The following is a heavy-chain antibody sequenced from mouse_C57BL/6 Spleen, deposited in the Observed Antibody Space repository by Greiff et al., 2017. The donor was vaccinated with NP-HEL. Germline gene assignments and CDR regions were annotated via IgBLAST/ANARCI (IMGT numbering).Heavy chain of an antibody. D-gene: IGHD2-2*01. V-gene: IGHV1-52*01. Sequence: VQLQQPGAELVRPGSSVKLSCKASGYTFTSYWMHWVKQRPIQGLEWIGNIDPSDSETHYNQKFKDKATLTVDKSSSTAYMQLSSLASEDSAVYYCASVVTTGAWFAYWGQGTLVTVSA. J-gene: IGHJ3*01. CDR2: IDPSDSET. CDR1: GYTFTSYW. CDR3: ASVVTTGAWFAY.